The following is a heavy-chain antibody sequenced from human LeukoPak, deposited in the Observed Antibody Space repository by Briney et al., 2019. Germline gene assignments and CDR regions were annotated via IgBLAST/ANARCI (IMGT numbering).Heavy chain of an antibody. V-gene: IGHV1-46*01. CDR3: ARNRGGDYGDYRSDWFDP. CDR1: GYTFTSYY. J-gene: IGHJ5*02. Sequence: WASVKVSCKASGYTFTSYYMHWVRQAPGQGLEWMGIINPSGGSTSYAQKFQGRVTMTRDTSTSTVYMELTSVTAADTALYYCARNRGGDYGDYRSDWFDPWGQGTLVTVSS. CDR2: INPSGGST. D-gene: IGHD4-17*01.